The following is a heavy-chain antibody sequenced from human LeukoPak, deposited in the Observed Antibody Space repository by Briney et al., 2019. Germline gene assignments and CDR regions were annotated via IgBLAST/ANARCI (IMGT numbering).Heavy chain of an antibody. J-gene: IGHJ4*02. CDR3: ARDLRTMSY. D-gene: IGHD1-1*01. Sequence: GGSLRLSCAVSGFTVSRNYMSWVRQAPGKGLEWASVIYSGGSTYYADSVKGRFTISRDNSKNTLYLQMNSLRAEDTAVYYCARDLRTMSYWGQGTLVTVSS. CDR1: GFTVSRNY. CDR2: IYSGGST. V-gene: IGHV3-66*02.